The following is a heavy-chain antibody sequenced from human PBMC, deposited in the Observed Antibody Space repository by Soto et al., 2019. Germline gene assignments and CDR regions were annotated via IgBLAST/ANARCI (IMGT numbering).Heavy chain of an antibody. CDR3: ARAGARASIYGDLDY. V-gene: IGHV4-34*01. J-gene: IGHJ4*02. Sequence: SETLSLTCAVYGGSFSGYYWSWIRQPPGKGLEWIGEINHSGSTNYNPSLKSRVTISVDTSKNQFSLKLSSVTAADTAVYYCARAGARASIYGDLDYWGQGTLVTVSS. D-gene: IGHD4-17*01. CDR2: INHSGST. CDR1: GGSFSGYY.